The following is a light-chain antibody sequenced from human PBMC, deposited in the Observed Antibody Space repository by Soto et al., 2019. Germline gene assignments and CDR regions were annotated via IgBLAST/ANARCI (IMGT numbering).Light chain of an antibody. CDR2: GAS. J-gene: IGKJ2*01. Sequence: EIVLTQSPDTLSLSPGERATLSCRASQTVPTNYLAWYQQKPGQAPRLLIFGASSRATGIPDRFSGSGSGTDFTLTISRLEPEDFAVYYCQQYGSAPPDTFGQGTKLEI. CDR1: QTVPTNY. CDR3: QQYGSAPPDT. V-gene: IGKV3-20*01.